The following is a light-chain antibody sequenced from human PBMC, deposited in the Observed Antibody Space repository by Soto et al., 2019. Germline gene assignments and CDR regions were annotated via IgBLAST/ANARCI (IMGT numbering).Light chain of an antibody. CDR3: SSYTDSNNFDV. J-gene: IGLJ1*01. V-gene: IGLV2-14*01. CDR1: SSDVGGHDY. Sequence: SVLTQPASVSGSPGQSITISCNGTSSDVGGHDYVSWYQQHPGKAPKLTIFEVSNRPSGASNRFSGSKSGNTASLTISGLQAEDEADYYCSSYTDSNNFDVFGSGTKGTVL. CDR2: EVS.